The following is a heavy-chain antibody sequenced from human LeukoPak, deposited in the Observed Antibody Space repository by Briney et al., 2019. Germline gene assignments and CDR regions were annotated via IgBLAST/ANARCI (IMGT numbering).Heavy chain of an antibody. Sequence: GGSLRLSCAASGFTFSRYWMNWVRQAPGKGLEWVAFIRYDGSNKYYADSVKGRFTISRDNSKNTLYLQMNSLRAEDTAVYYCAKGHVVGSGSYYRTAEYFQHWGQGTLVTVSS. CDR2: IRYDGSNK. D-gene: IGHD3-10*01. V-gene: IGHV3-30*02. J-gene: IGHJ1*01. CDR3: AKGHVVGSGSYYRTAEYFQH. CDR1: GFTFSRYW.